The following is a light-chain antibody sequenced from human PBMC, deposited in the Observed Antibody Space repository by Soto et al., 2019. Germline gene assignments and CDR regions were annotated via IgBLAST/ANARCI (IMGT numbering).Light chain of an antibody. Sequence: DIQMPKYPSPLSASFGDRFTITCLASQSISSWLAWYQQKPGKAPKLLIYDASSLESGVPSRFSGSGSGTEFTLTISSLQPDDFATYYCQQYTTYPPHTFGGGSMV. J-gene: IGKJ4*01. CDR2: DAS. CDR3: QQYTTYPPHT. CDR1: QSISSW. V-gene: IGKV1-5*01.